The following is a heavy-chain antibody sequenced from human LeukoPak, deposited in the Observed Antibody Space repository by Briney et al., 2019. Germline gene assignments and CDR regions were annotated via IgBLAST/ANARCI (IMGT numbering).Heavy chain of an antibody. CDR2: IYTSGST. V-gene: IGHV4-61*02. D-gene: IGHD3-16*01. Sequence: SETLSLTCTVSGGSISSGSYYWSWIRQPAGKGLEWIGRIYTSGSTNYNPSLKSRVTISVDTSKNQFSLKLSSVTAADTAVYYCARADPYVLRGHYMDVWGKGTTVTVSS. J-gene: IGHJ6*03. CDR1: GGSISSGSYY. CDR3: ARADPYVLRGHYMDV.